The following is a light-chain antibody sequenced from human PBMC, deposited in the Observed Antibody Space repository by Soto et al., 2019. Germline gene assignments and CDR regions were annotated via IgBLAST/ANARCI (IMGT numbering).Light chain of an antibody. CDR3: QQAGT. J-gene: IGKJ5*01. Sequence: EIVMTQSPATLSVSPGERATLSCRASQSVSSNLAWYQQKPGQAPRLLIYGASTRATGIPARFSGSGSGTEFTLTISILQSEDFAVYYCQQAGTFGQGTRLEIK. V-gene: IGKV3-15*01. CDR2: GAS. CDR1: QSVSSN.